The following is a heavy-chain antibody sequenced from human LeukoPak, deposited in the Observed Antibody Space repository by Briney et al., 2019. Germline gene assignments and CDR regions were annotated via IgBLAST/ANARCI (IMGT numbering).Heavy chain of an antibody. V-gene: IGHV6-1*01. Sequence: SQTLSLTCAISGDSVSSGSAAWNWIRQSPSSRLEWLGRTYYNSKWYNDYAGSVKSRITFNPDTSKDQFSLQLNSVTPEDTAEYYCARLSWGSKASDIRGQGTMVTVSS. CDR2: TYYNSKWYN. CDR3: ARLSWGSKASDI. J-gene: IGHJ3*02. D-gene: IGHD7-27*01. CDR1: GDSVSSGSAA.